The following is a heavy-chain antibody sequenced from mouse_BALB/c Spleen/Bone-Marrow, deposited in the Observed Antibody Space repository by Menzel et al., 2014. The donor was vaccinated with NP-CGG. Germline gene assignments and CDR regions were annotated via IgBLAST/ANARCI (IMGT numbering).Heavy chain of an antibody. V-gene: IGHV1-54*01. CDR2: INPGSGGT. J-gene: IGHJ2*01. CDR3: ARRIYYAMGY. CDR1: GYAFTNYL. Sequence: QVQLQQSGPELVRPGTSVKVSCKASGYAFTNYLMEWIKQRPGQGLEWIGVINPGSGGTNYNEKFKGKATLTADKSSSTAYTQLSSLTSDDSAVYFCARRIYYAMGYWGQGTTLTVSS. D-gene: IGHD2-1*01.